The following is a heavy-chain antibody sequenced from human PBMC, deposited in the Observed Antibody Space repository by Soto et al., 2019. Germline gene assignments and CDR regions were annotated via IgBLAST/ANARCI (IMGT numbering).Heavy chain of an antibody. CDR1: GGSISSYY. D-gene: IGHD2-21*01. J-gene: IGHJ4*02. V-gene: IGHV4-59*01. Sequence: SETLSLTCTVSGGSISSYYWSWIRQPPGKGLEWIGYIYYSGSTNYNPSLKSRVTISVDTSKNQFSLKLSSVTAADTAVYYCARVGGDGYNLHYFDHWGQGTLVTVSS. CDR2: IYYSGST. CDR3: ARVGGDGYNLHYFDH.